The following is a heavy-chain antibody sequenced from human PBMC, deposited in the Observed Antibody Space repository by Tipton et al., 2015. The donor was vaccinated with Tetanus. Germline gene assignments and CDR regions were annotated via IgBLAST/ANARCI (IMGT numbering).Heavy chain of an antibody. D-gene: IGHD1-14*01. V-gene: IGHV4-59*01. Sequence: TLSLTCTVSGGSISGSYWNWIRQPPGKGLEWIGYVYYNGNTHYNPALKSRVTISVDTSKNQFSLKLSSVTAADTAVYYCARDTGDYWGQGTLVTVSS. CDR1: GGSISGSY. CDR2: VYYNGNT. CDR3: ARDTGDY. J-gene: IGHJ4*02.